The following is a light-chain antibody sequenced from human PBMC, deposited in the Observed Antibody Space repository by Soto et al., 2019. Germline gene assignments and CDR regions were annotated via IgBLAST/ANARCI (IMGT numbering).Light chain of an antibody. CDR3: SSYGGFNNVL. Sequence: QSALTQPPSASGSPGQSVTISFTGAGTDVGQYNYVSWYPQHPGKAPKLLIHHVSRRPSGVPARFSGSKSGNTASLTVSGLQTEDEDDYYCSSYGGFNNVLFGGGTKLTVL. J-gene: IGLJ2*01. V-gene: IGLV2-8*01. CDR1: GTDVGQYNY. CDR2: HVS.